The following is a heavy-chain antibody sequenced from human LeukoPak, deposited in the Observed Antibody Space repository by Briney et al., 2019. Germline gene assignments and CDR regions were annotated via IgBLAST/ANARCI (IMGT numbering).Heavy chain of an antibody. J-gene: IGHJ4*02. V-gene: IGHV4-59*01. D-gene: IGHD1-26*01. Sequence: PSETLSLTCTVAGGSISNSYWSWIRQPPGKGPEWIGFFHDSESTNYNPSLKSRVSISLDTSKNQVSLWLSSVTAADTAVYYCARGDASGRPGIGFDFWGQGTLVTVSS. CDR3: ARGDASGRPGIGFDF. CDR1: GGSISNSY. CDR2: FHDSEST.